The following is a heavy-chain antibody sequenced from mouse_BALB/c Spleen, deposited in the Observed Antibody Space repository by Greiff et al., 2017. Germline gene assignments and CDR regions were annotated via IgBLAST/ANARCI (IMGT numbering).Heavy chain of an antibody. CDR3: ARAGYSAWFAY. D-gene: IGHD2-3*01. V-gene: IGHV5-9*03. Sequence: EVKLVESGGGLVKPGGSLKLSCAASGFTFSSYTMSWVRQTPEKRLEWVATISSGGGNTYYPDIVKGRFTISRDNATNILYLQMSSLRSEDTALYYCARAGYSAWFAYWGQGTLVTVSA. CDR2: ISSGGGNT. J-gene: IGHJ3*01. CDR1: GFTFSSYT.